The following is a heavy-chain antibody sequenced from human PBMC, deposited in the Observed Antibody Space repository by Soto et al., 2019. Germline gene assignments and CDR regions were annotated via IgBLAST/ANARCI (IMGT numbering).Heavy chain of an antibody. J-gene: IGHJ6*02. CDR2: INPSGGST. CDR3: ARELAGLTTVLYYYGMDV. D-gene: IGHD4-4*01. Sequence: GASVKGSCKASGYRFTIYYMHWGRKNTRQGLEWMGIINPSGGSTGYAQKFQGRVTMTRDTSTSTVYMDLSSLRSEDTAVYYCARELAGLTTVLYYYGMDVWGQGTTVTVSS. V-gene: IGHV1-46*01. CDR1: GYRFTIYY.